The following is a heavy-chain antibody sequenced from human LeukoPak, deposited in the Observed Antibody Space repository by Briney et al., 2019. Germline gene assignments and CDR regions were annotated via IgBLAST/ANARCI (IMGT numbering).Heavy chain of an antibody. CDR2: IWYDGSNK. CDR1: GFTFDDYG. D-gene: IGHD1-26*01. J-gene: IGHJ6*03. CDR3: AKRGSYVHYYMDV. V-gene: IGHV3-33*06. Sequence: GGSLRLSCAASGFTFDDYGMSWVRQAPGKGLEWVAVIWYDGSNKYYADSVKGRFTISRDNSKNTLYLQMNSLRAEDTAVYYCAKRGSYVHYYMDVWGKGTTVTVSS.